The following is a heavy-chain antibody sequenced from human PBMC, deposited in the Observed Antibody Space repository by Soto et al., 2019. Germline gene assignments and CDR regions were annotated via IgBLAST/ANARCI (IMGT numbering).Heavy chain of an antibody. D-gene: IGHD3-10*01. CDR2: IYSGGST. CDR1: GFTVSSNY. CDR3: ARQPHYYGSGSYYHYWYFDL. V-gene: IGHV3-66*04. J-gene: IGHJ2*01. Sequence: PGESLKISCAASGFTVSSNYMSWVRQAPGKGLEWVSVIYSGGSTYYADSVKGRFTISRDNSKNTLYLQMNSLRAEDTAVYYCARQPHYYGSGSYYHYWYFDLWGRGTLVTVSS.